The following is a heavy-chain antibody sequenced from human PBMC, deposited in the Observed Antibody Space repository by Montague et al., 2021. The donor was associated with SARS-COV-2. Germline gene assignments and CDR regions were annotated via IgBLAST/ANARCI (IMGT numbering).Heavy chain of an antibody. V-gene: IGHV3-30-3*01. CDR1: GFAFGSYS. D-gene: IGHD1-26*01. CDR2: ISYDGSNK. J-gene: IGHJ4*02. CDR3: ARDARRNSGRYSGY. Sequence: SLRLSCAASGFAFGSYSMHWVRQAPGKGLEWVAVISYDGSNKYYTDSVKGRFTISRDNSRNTLYLQMNSLRAEDTAVYYCARDARRNSGRYSGYWGQGTTVTVSS.